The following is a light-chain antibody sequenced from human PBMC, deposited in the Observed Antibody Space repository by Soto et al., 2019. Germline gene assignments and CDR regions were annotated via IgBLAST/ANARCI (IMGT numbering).Light chain of an antibody. CDR3: GTWDSSLRGV. V-gene: IGLV1-51*01. CDR1: SSNIGNND. CDR2: DNN. Sequence: QSVLTQPPSVSAAPGQKVTISCSGSSSNIGNNDVSWYQQVPGTAPKLLIYDNNKRPSGIPDRFSGSMSGTSATLDITGLQTWDEADYYCGTWDSSLRGVFGGGTKLTVL. J-gene: IGLJ2*01.